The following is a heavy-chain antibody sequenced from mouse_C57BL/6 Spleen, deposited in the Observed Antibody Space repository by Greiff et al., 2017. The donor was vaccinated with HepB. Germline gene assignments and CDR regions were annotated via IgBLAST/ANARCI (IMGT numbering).Heavy chain of an antibody. D-gene: IGHD2-4*01. V-gene: IGHV1-39*01. Sequence: QLQESGPELVKPGASVKISCKASGYSFTDYNMNWVKQSNGKSLEWIGVINPNYGTTSYNQKFKGKATLTVDQSSSTAYMQLNSLISEDSAVYYCARSRVYDYDAYYFDYWGQGTTLTVSS. J-gene: IGHJ2*01. CDR3: ARSRVYDYDAYYFDY. CDR1: GYSFTDYN. CDR2: INPNYGTT.